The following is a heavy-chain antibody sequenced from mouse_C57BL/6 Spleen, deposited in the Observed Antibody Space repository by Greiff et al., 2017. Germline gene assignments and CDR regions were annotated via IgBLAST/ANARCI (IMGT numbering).Heavy chain of an antibody. Sequence: QVQLQQPGAELVKPGASVKLSCKASGYTFTSYWMQWVKQRPGQGLEWIGEIDPSDSYTNYNQKFKGKATLTVDTSSSTAYMQLSSLTSEDSAVYYCARKTAHGDYWGQGTSVTVSS. D-gene: IGHD3-2*02. CDR3: ARKTAHGDY. J-gene: IGHJ4*01. CDR1: GYTFTSYW. V-gene: IGHV1-50*01. CDR2: IDPSDSYT.